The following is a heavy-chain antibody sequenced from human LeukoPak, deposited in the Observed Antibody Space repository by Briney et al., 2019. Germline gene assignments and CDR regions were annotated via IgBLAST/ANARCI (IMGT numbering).Heavy chain of an antibody. D-gene: IGHD3-22*01. CDR3: ARRGYYDSSDY. CDR1: GTSIKTYY. Sequence: SETLSLTCNVSGTSIKTYYWSWIRQPPGKGLEWIGEINHSGSTNYNPSLKSRVTISVDTSKNQFSLKLSSVTAADTAVYYCARRGYYDSSDYWGQGTLVTVSS. V-gene: IGHV4-34*01. CDR2: INHSGST. J-gene: IGHJ4*02.